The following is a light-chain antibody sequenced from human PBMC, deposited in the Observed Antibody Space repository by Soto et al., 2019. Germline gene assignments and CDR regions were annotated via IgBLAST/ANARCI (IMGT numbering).Light chain of an antibody. CDR2: DVS. J-gene: IGLJ1*01. CDR1: SSDVGGYNY. CDR3: CSYAGSRWV. Sequence: QSALTQPRSVSGSPGQSVTIFCTGTSSDVGGYNYVSWYQQHPGKAPKLMIYDVSKRPSGVPDRFSGSKSGNTASLTISGLQAEDEADYYCCSYAGSRWVFXTGTKVTVL. V-gene: IGLV2-11*01.